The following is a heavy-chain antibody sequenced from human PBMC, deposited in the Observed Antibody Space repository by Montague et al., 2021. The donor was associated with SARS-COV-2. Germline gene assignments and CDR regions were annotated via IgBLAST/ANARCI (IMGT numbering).Heavy chain of an antibody. CDR2: ISYSGST. J-gene: IGHJ3*02. CDR3: ARHITGSGNAFDI. Sequence: SETLSLTCTVSGGSISSTSYYWGWIRQRPGKGLEWIGSISYSGSTYYKSSLKSRVTISVDTSKNQFSLRLSSVTAADTAVYYCARHITGSGNAFDIWGQGTMVTVSS. D-gene: IGHD3-10*01. V-gene: IGHV4-39*01. CDR1: GGSISSTSYY.